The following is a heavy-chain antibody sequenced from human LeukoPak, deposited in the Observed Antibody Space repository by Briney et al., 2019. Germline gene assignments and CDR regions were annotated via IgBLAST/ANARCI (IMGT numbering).Heavy chain of an antibody. V-gene: IGHV1-69*05. D-gene: IGHD3-10*01. Sequence: SVKVSCKASGGTFSSYAISWVRQAPGQGLEWMGRIIPIFGTANYAQKFQGRVTITTDESTSTAYMELSSLGSEDTAVYYCAREGSGESGFDPWGQGTLVTVPS. CDR1: GGTFSSYA. CDR2: IIPIFGTA. CDR3: AREGSGESGFDP. J-gene: IGHJ5*02.